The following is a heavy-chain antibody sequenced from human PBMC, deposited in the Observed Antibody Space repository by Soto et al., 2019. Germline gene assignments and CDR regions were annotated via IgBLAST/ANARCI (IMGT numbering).Heavy chain of an antibody. Sequence: GESLKISCKGSGYSFTSYWISWVRQMPGKGLEWMGRIDPSDSYTNYSPSFQGHVTISADKSIRTAYLQWSSLKASDTAMYYCERSRSSQIGNGEYYYYGMDVWGQGNTVTVS. J-gene: IGHJ6*02. CDR2: IDPSDSYT. D-gene: IGHD6-6*01. CDR3: ERSRSSQIGNGEYYYYGMDV. CDR1: GYSFTSYW. V-gene: IGHV5-10-1*01.